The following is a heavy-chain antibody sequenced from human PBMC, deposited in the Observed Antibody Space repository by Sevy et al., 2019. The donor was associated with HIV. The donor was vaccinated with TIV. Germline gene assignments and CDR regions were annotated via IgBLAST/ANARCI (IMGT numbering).Heavy chain of an antibody. CDR3: ATAPGYYDSAPFDY. V-gene: IGHV3-15*01. J-gene: IGHJ4*02. CDR1: GFTFNNAW. Sequence: GGSLRLSCAVSGFTFNNAWMNWVRQAPGTGMQWVGLIKSEIDGETTDYAAPVKGRFTISRDDSKNTLFLQMNSLKIEDTGVYYCATAPGYYDSAPFDYWGPGTLVTVSS. CDR2: IKSEIDGETT. D-gene: IGHD3-22*01.